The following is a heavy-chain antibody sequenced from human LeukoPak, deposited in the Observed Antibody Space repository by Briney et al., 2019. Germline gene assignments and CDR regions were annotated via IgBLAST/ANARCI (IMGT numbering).Heavy chain of an antibody. D-gene: IGHD1-26*01. Sequence: GGSLRLSCAASGFTFSSYAMSWVCQAPGKGLEWVSAISGSGGSTYYADSVKGRFTISRDNSKNTLYLQMNSLRAEDTAVYYCAKAYLSGSYLYYFDYWGQGTLVTVSS. CDR2: ISGSGGST. CDR1: GFTFSSYA. J-gene: IGHJ4*02. CDR3: AKAYLSGSYLYYFDY. V-gene: IGHV3-23*01.